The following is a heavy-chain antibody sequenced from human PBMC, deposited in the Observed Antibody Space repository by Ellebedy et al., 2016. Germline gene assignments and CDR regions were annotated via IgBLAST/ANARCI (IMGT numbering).Heavy chain of an antibody. CDR3: ARIQGVYYYGMDV. D-gene: IGHD5-18*01. CDR2: ISGENGNT. CDR1: GYTFTSYG. V-gene: IGHV1-18*04. Sequence: ASVKVSCKTSGYTFTSYGISWVRQAPGQGLEWMGWISGENGNTHYAQKFQGRVTMTTDTSTTTAYMDLRSLRSDDTAVYYCARIQGVYYYGMDVWGQGTTVTVSS. J-gene: IGHJ6*02.